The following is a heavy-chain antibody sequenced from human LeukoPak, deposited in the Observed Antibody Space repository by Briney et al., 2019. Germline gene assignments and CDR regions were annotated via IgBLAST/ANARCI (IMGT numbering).Heavy chain of an antibody. CDR2: IYYSGST. CDR1: GGSISSYY. V-gene: IGHV4-59*01. CDR3: ASSSGYFRFDY. J-gene: IGHJ4*02. D-gene: IGHD3-22*01. Sequence: PSETLSLTCTVSGGSISSYYWSWIRPPPGKGLEWIGNIYYSGSTNYNPSLKSRVTISVDTSKNQFSLKLSSVTAADTAVYYCASSSGYFRFDYWGQGTLVTVSS.